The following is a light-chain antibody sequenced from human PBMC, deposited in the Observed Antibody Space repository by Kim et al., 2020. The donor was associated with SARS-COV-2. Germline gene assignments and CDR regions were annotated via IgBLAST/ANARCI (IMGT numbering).Light chain of an antibody. CDR2: DTS. Sequence: QAVVTQEPSLTVSPGGTVTLTCGSSTGAVTSGHYPYWFEQKPGQAPRTLIYDTSNKNSWTPARFSGSLLGGKAALTLSGAQPEDEAEYYCLLYYSGRRVFGGGTQLTVL. CDR3: LLYYSGRRV. J-gene: IGLJ2*01. V-gene: IGLV7-46*01. CDR1: TGAVTSGHY.